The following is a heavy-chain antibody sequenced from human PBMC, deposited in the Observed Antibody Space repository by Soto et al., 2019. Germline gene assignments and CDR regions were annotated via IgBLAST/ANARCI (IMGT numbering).Heavy chain of an antibody. Sequence: GGSLRLSCAASGFPFSSYAMTWVRQAPGKGLEWVSLISGSGGSTYYADSVKGRFTISRDNSRDTLYLQMDSLRTEDTAFYYCAKELGGYSYGYELDHWGQGTLVTVSS. V-gene: IGHV3-23*01. CDR1: GFPFSSYA. CDR2: ISGSGGST. CDR3: AKELGGYSYGYELDH. D-gene: IGHD5-18*01. J-gene: IGHJ4*02.